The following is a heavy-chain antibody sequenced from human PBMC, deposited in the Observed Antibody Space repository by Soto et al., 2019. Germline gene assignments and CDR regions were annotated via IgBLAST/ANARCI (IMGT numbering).Heavy chain of an antibody. J-gene: IGHJ6*02. V-gene: IGHV3-30*18. Sequence: PGGSLRLSCAASGFTFSSYGMHWVRQAPGKGLEWVAVISYDGSNKYYADSVKGRFTISRDNSKNTLYLQMNSLRAEDTAVYYCAKTGVVQQLVTSVPYYYYGMDVWGQGTTVTVSS. CDR3: AKTGVVQQLVTSVPYYYYGMDV. CDR1: GFTFSSYG. CDR2: ISYDGSNK. D-gene: IGHD6-13*01.